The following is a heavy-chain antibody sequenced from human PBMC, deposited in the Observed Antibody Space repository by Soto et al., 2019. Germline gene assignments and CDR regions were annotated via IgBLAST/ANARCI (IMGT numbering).Heavy chain of an antibody. CDR2: ISSSGSTI. V-gene: IGHV3-48*03. D-gene: IGHD5-18*01. Sequence: GGSLRLSCAASGFTFSSYEMNWVRQAPGKGLEWVSYISSSGSTIYYADSVKGRFTISRDNAKNSLYLQMNSLRAEDTAVYYCARDLPLTWLHAFDIWGQGTMVTVSS. CDR3: ARDLPLTWLHAFDI. CDR1: GFTFSSYE. J-gene: IGHJ3*02.